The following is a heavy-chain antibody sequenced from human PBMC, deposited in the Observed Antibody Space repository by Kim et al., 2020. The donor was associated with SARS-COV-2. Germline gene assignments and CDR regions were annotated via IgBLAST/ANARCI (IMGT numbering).Heavy chain of an antibody. CDR3: VGGSLRIHTYYYDSSGYLDAFDF. D-gene: IGHD3-22*01. J-gene: IGHJ3*01. CDR2: MNPYSGDT. V-gene: IGHV1-8*01. Sequence: ASVKVSCKASGYTFTSYDINWVRQATGQGLEWMGWMNPYSGDTGYAQKFQGGVTMTRNTSISTAYMELSSLTSEDTAVYYCVGGSLRIHTYYYDSSGYLDAFDFGGQGTMVTVSA. CDR1: GYTFTSYD.